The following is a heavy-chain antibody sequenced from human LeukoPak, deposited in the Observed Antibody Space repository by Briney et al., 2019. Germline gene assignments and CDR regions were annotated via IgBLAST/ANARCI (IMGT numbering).Heavy chain of an antibody. CDR1: GFTFSSYA. J-gene: IGHJ4*02. CDR2: IGGSGGNT. V-gene: IGHV3-23*01. D-gene: IGHD5-18*01. CDR3: AKNGGDSYGTGHFDY. Sequence: GGSLRLSCAASGFTFSSYATTWVRQAPGKGLEWVSAIGGSGGNTYYADSVKGRFTISRDNSKNTLYLQMNSLKAEDTAVYYCAKNGGDSYGTGHFDYWGQGALVTVSS.